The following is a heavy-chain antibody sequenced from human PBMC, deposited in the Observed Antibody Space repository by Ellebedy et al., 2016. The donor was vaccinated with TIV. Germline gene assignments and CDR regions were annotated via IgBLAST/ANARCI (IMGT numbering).Heavy chain of an antibody. CDR1: GFTVNSNY. J-gene: IGHJ3*02. CDR2: ISTGGST. D-gene: IGHD1-1*01. CDR3: AGETFIDVDLEVWGVFDI. V-gene: IGHV3-66*01. Sequence: GGSLRLSCAVSGFTVNSNYMSWVRQAPGKGLEWVSTISTGGSTFSADSVRGRFTISRDTSRNILYLQLNSLGAEDTAVYFCAGETFIDVDLEVWGVFDIWGQGTMVSVSS.